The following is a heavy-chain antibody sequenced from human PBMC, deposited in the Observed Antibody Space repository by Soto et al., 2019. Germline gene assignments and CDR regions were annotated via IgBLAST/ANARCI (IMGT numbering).Heavy chain of an antibody. CDR1: GDSISTINHH. D-gene: IGHD3-22*01. J-gene: IGHJ4*02. CDR3: ARQDYYGSDY. Sequence: QLQLQESGPGLVKPSETLSLTCNVSGDSISTINHHWGWLRQPPGKGLGGIGSIYYSGSTSYNLSLKSRVTMSVDTAKIQFSLKLSSVTDADTAVYYCARQDYYGSDYWGQGTLVTVSS. V-gene: IGHV4-39*01. CDR2: IYYSGST.